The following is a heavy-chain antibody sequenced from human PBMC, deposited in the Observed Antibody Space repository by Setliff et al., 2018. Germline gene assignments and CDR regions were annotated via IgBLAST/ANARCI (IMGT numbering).Heavy chain of an antibody. CDR2: IYDSGTT. Sequence: SETLSLTCTVSGGSMRSISYYWGWVRQPPGKGLEWIGTIYDSGTTYYNPSLKSRVTISVDTSKNQFSLRLSSVTAADTAVYYCAICRYQVPYNYWGQGSLVTVLL. CDR3: AICRYQVPYNY. V-gene: IGHV4-39*01. D-gene: IGHD2-2*01. CDR1: GGSMRSISYY. J-gene: IGHJ4*02.